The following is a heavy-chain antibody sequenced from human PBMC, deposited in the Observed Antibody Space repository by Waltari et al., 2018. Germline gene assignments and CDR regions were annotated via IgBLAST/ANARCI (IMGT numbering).Heavy chain of an antibody. D-gene: IGHD1-26*01. CDR2: ISGSGGST. V-gene: IGHV3-23*01. CDR1: GFTFSSYA. CDR3: AKAEWGGSSVDY. Sequence: EVQLLESGGGLVQPGGSLRLSCAASGFTFSSYAMSWVRQAPGKGLEWVSAISGSGGSTDYADSVKGRFTISRYNSKNTLYLQMNSLRAEDTAVYYCAKAEWGGSSVDYWGQGTLVTVSS. J-gene: IGHJ4*02.